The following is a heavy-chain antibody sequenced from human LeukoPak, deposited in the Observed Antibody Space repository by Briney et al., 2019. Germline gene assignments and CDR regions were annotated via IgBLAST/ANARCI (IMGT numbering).Heavy chain of an antibody. CDR1: GFTFSSYG. CDR3: ARDDALGDNALDI. J-gene: IGHJ3*02. Sequence: GGSLRLSCAASGFTFSSYGMHWVRQAPGKGLEWAAVISNDGSQEKYADSVKGRFTISRDNSKNTLFLQMNSLRAEDTAVYYCARDDALGDNALDIWGQGTMVTVSS. CDR2: ISNDGSQE. D-gene: IGHD3-16*01. V-gene: IGHV3-33*01.